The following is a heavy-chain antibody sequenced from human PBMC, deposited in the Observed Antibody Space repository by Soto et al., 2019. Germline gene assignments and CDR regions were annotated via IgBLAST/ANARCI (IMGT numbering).Heavy chain of an antibody. Sequence: QVQLQESGPGLVKPSETLSLTCTISGGSISGYYWSWIRQPPGKGLEWIGYVYYTGSTKYNPSLESRVAMSADTSKNQFSRKVTSVTAADTAVYYCAKYRRTDAEGYTLDFCGQGTLVTVSS. CDR1: GGSISGYY. D-gene: IGHD2-15*01. J-gene: IGHJ4*02. CDR2: VYYTGST. CDR3: AKYRRTDAEGYTLDF. V-gene: IGHV4-59*01.